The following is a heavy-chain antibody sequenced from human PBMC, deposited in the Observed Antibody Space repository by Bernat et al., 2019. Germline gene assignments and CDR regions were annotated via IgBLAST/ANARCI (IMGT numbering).Heavy chain of an antibody. CDR2: IYYSGST. D-gene: IGHD3-10*01. CDR3: ARWNVGFGELSDY. V-gene: IGHV4-39*01. J-gene: IGHJ4*02. CDR1: GGSISSSSYY. Sequence: QLQLQESGPGLVKPSETLSLTCTVSGGSISSSSYYWGWIRQPPGKGLEWIGSIYYSGSTYYNPSLKSRVTISVDTSKNQFSLKLSSVTAADTAVDYCARWNVGFGELSDYWGQGTLVTVSS.